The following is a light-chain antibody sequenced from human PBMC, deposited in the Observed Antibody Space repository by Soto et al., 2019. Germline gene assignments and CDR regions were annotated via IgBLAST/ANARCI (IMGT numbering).Light chain of an antibody. CDR1: RSIGTY. J-gene: IGKJ3*01. V-gene: IGKV3-11*01. Sequence: EIVLTQSPATLSLSPGEIATLSCRASRSIGTYLAWYQQKPGQAPRLLMSGASNRATGIPARFSGSGSATHFTLTISHLEPADFAVYYCQQRSNWPFTVGPATKVDI. CDR3: QQRSNWPFT. CDR2: GAS.